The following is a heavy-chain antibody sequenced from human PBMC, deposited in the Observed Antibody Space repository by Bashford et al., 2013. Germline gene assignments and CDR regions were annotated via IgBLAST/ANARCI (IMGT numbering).Heavy chain of an antibody. CDR1: GFAFSDYA. CDR2: LWYDGSKE. CDR3: ARDSGESTIKGDLNPVLLFDN. D-gene: IGHD5/OR15-5a*01. Sequence: GGSLRLSCAASGFAFSDYAMHWVRQAPGKGLEWVALLWYDGSKEFYDPSVKGRFTVSRDNSNNMLFLQMMNLRADDTAVYYCARDSGESTIKGDLNPVLLFDNWGQGTRVTVSS. V-gene: IGHV3-33*01. J-gene: IGHJ4*02.